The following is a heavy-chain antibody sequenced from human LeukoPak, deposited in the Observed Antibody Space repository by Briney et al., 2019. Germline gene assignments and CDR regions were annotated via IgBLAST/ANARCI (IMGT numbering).Heavy chain of an antibody. V-gene: IGHV3-74*01. Sequence: GGSLRLSCAASGFTFSNYWMHWVRQGPGKGLVWVSRINSDGRSTTYADSVKGRFTISRDNSKSTLFLQMNSLRAEDTAVYYCAKNDRSGSTWPFDYWGQGTLVTVSS. CDR1: GFTFSNYW. CDR3: AKNDRSGSTWPFDY. D-gene: IGHD6-13*01. CDR2: INSDGRST. J-gene: IGHJ4*02.